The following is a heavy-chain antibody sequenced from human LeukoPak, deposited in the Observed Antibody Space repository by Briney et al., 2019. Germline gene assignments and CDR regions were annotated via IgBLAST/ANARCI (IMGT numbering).Heavy chain of an antibody. CDR1: GDSISSYY. CDR3: VRGGYFSGSAVYWYFDL. CDR2: IYYGGST. J-gene: IGHJ2*01. Sequence: NPSETLSLTCTVSGDSISSYYLTWIRQPPGKGLEWIGYIYYGGSTNYNPSLKSRVTMSVDMSKNQFSLRLSSVTAADTAVYYCVRGGYFSGSAVYWYFDLWGRGTLVTVSS. D-gene: IGHD5-18*01. V-gene: IGHV4-59*01.